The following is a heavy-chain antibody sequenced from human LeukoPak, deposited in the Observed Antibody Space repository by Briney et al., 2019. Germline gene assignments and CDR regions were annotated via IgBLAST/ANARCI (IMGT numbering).Heavy chain of an antibody. D-gene: IGHD5-12*01. V-gene: IGHV3-48*04. J-gene: IGHJ4*02. CDR3: ARGPSGYHNT. CDR1: GFTFSNYN. Sequence: GGSLRLSCAASGFTFSNYNMNWVRQAPGKGLEWVSYISTSSSTIYYADSMKGRFTISRDNAKNSLYLQMNSLRAEDTAVYYCARGPSGYHNTGGQGTLVTVSS. CDR2: ISTSSSTI.